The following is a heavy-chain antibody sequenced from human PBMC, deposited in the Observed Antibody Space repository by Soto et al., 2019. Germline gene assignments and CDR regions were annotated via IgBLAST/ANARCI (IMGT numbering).Heavy chain of an antibody. CDR1: GDTFNFYT. J-gene: IGHJ4*02. CDR2: IIPMVGMS. CDR3: ASSYGSGSRPFAS. D-gene: IGHD3-10*01. V-gene: IGHV1-69*02. Sequence: QVQLVQSGAEVKKPGSSVKVSCKASGDTFNFYTFSWVRQAPGQGLEWMGRIIPMVGMSNYAQKCQGRVTIIAHRATHTHYLKLSIMSSADSAPYYCASSYGSGSRPFASWGPGTPVTVSS.